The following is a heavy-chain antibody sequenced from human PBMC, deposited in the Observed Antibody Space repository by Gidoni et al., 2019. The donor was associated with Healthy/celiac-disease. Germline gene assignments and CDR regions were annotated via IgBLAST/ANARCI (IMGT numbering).Heavy chain of an antibody. CDR3: ARGGVVVPAASKTRPRWYFDL. V-gene: IGHV4-34*01. CDR2: INHSGST. CDR1: GGSFSGYY. J-gene: IGHJ2*01. Sequence: QVQLQQWGAGLLKPSETLSLTCAVYGGSFSGYYWSWIRQPPGKGLEWIGEINHSGSTNYNPSLKSRVTISVDTSKNQFSLKLSSVTAADTAVYYCARGGVVVPAASKTRPRWYFDLWGRGTLVTVSS. D-gene: IGHD2-2*01.